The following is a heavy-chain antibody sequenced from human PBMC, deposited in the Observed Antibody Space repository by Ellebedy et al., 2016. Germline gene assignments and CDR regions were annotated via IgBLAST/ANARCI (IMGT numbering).Heavy chain of an antibody. V-gene: IGHV3-48*01. D-gene: IGHD3-10*01. J-gene: IGHJ4*02. CDR1: GFTFSTYS. Sequence: GGSLRLXXAASGFTFSTYSMHWVRQAPGKGLEWVSYISSSSSTIYYADSVKGRLTISRDNAKNSLYLQMNSLRPEDTAVYYCARGEYGSGSSFDYWGQGTLITVSS. CDR3: ARGEYGSGSSFDY. CDR2: ISSSSSTI.